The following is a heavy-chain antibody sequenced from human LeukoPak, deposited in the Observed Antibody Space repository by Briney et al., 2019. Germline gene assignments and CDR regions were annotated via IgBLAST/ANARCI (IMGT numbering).Heavy chain of an antibody. CDR1: GYSISSGYY. J-gene: IGHJ5*02. CDR2: IYHGGNT. Sequence: PSETLSLTCAVSGYSISSGYYCGWVRQPPGKRLEEIGSIYHGGNTIYNPSLKSRATMSVDTSKNQFSLSLSSVTAADTAVYHCAFHVERTMAANNYFDPWGQGILVTVSS. CDR3: AFHVERTMAANNYFDP. V-gene: IGHV4-38-2*01. D-gene: IGHD5-18*01.